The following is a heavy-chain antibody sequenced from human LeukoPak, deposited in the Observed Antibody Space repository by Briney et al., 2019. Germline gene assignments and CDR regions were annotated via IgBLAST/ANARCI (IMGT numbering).Heavy chain of an antibody. Sequence: GRSLRLSCAASGFTFSSYGMHWVRQAPGKGLEWVAIISHDGSNKYYADSVKGRFTISRDNSKNSLYLQMNSLRAEDTAVYYCAKDGLSGSAQRYFFDYWGQGSLVIVSS. CDR1: GFTFSSYG. D-gene: IGHD3-22*01. V-gene: IGHV3-30*18. J-gene: IGHJ4*02. CDR3: AKDGLSGSAQRYFFDY. CDR2: ISHDGSNK.